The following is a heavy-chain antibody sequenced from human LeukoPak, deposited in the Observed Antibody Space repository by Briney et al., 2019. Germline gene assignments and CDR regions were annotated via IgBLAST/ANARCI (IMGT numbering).Heavy chain of an antibody. CDR1: GVTDNIDYA. D-gene: IGHD6-19*01. CDR2: IIPIFGTA. V-gene: IGHV1-69*13. CDR3: ARVDGAVAGGFDY. Sequence: SVKVSFKAPGVTDNIDYALIWARQAPGQGLEWMGGIIPIFGTANYAQKFQGRVTITADESTSTAYMELSSLRSEDTAVYYCARVDGAVAGGFDYWGQGTLVTVSS. J-gene: IGHJ4*02.